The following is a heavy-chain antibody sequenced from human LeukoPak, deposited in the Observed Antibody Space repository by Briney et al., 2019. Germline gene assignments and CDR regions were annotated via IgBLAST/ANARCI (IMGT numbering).Heavy chain of an antibody. V-gene: IGHV4-38-2*01. D-gene: IGHD4-23*01. CDR2: IYHSGST. CDR1: GYSISSGYY. Sequence: PSETLSLTGAVSGYSISSGYYWGWIRQPPGKGLEWIGSIYHSGSTYYNPSLKSRITISLDTSKNQFSLTLSSETAADTAMYYCARGNGGSSEFDYWGQGTLVTVSS. CDR3: ARGNGGSSEFDY. J-gene: IGHJ4*02.